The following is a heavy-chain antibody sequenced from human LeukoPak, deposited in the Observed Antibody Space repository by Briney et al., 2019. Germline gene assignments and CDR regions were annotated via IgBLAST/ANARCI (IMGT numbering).Heavy chain of an antibody. Sequence: GGSLRLSCAASGFTTSSYAMSWVRQAPGKGLEWVASINPDGNKKYSADSVKGRFTISRDNAENSQYLQMNSLRVEDTAFYYCARDLAYSRLDYWGQGMLVTVSS. CDR3: ARDLAYSRLDY. CDR2: INPDGNKK. CDR1: GFTTSSYA. J-gene: IGHJ4*02. V-gene: IGHV3-7*01. D-gene: IGHD5-18*01.